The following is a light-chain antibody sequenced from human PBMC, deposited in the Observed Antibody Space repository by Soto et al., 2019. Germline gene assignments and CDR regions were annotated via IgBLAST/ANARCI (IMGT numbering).Light chain of an antibody. CDR1: SSNIGNNA. Sequence: QSVLTQAPSVSGAPRQRVTISCSGRSSNIGNNAVNWYQQLPGKAPKLLIYYDDLLPSGVSDRSSGSDSGTSASLSISGLQSEDEAEYDCAAWDDGLNGYVFGAETKLTVL. J-gene: IGLJ1*01. V-gene: IGLV1-36*01. CDR3: AAWDDGLNGYV. CDR2: YDD.